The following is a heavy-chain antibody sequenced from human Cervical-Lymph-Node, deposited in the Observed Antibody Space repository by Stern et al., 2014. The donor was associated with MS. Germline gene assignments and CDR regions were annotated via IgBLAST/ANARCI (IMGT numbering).Heavy chain of an antibody. CDR3: AKEVIVDTAMVDYYGMDV. J-gene: IGHJ6*02. D-gene: IGHD5-18*01. V-gene: IGHV3-30*18. CDR1: GFTFSSYG. CDR2: ISYDGSNK. Sequence: VQLVESGGGVVQPGRSLRLSCAASGFTFSSYGMHWVRQAPGKGLEWVGVISYDGSNKYYADSVKGRFTISRDDSKNTLYLQMNSLRAEDTAVYYCAKEVIVDTAMVDYYGMDVWGQGTTVTVSS.